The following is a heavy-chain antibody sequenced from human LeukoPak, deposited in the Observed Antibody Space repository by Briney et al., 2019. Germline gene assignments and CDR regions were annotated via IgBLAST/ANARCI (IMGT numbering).Heavy chain of an antibody. Sequence: SETLSLTCNVTCGPISSGSYYWSWIRQPAGKGLEWIGRIYSSGSTNYNSSLNSRVTISLDTSKNQFSLKLSSVTASDTAVYYCASNGAGGSYSYYFDNWGQGTLVTVSS. D-gene: IGHD1-26*01. CDR2: IYSSGST. J-gene: IGHJ4*02. V-gene: IGHV4-61*02. CDR1: CGPISSGSYY. CDR3: ASNGAGGSYSYYFDN.